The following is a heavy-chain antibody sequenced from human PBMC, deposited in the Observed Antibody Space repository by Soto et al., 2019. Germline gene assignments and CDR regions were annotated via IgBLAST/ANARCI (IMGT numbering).Heavy chain of an antibody. CDR2: INQDGSEK. J-gene: IGHJ4*02. Sequence: SLRLSCAASGFTFSSNWMDWVRQAPGKGLEWVANINQDGSEKHYIDSVKGRFTISRDNAKNSLYLQMNSLTAEDSALYYCSPALNFWGQGHLVTVSS. CDR1: GFTFSSNW. CDR3: SPALNF. D-gene: IGHD2-2*01. V-gene: IGHV3-7*01.